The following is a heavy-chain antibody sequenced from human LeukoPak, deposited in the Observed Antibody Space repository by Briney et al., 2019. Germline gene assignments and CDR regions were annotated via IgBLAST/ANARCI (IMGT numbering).Heavy chain of an antibody. CDR3: ARDYTLDYYGSGSYYGGVFDP. V-gene: IGHV4-4*07. D-gene: IGHD3-10*01. CDR2: IYTSGST. CDR1: GGSISSYY. Sequence: SETLSLTCTVSGGSISSYYWSWIRQPAGKGLEWIGRIYTSGSTNYNPSLKSRVTMSVDTSKNQFSLNLSSVTAADTAVYYCARDYTLDYYGSGSYYGGVFDPWGQGTLVTVSS. J-gene: IGHJ5*02.